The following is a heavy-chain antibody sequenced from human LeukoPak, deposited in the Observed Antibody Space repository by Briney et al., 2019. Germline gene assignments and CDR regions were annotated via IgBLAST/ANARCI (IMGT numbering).Heavy chain of an antibody. J-gene: IGHJ6*03. CDR1: GGSFSAYY. V-gene: IGHV4-34*01. CDR2: INHRGST. D-gene: IGHD1-26*01. CDR3: XXXXXXXXXERAYYYNYMDV. Sequence: RSETLSLTCAVYGGSFSAYYWSWIRQPPGKGLEWIGEINHRGSTNYKSSLKSRVTISVDTSKNQFSLELSSVTAADTAGYYWXXXXXXXXXERAYYYNYMDVWGIGTTVTISS.